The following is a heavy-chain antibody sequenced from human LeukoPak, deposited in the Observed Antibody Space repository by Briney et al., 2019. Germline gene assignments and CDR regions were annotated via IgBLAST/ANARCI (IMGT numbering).Heavy chain of an antibody. CDR1: GYTFTGYY. V-gene: IGHV1-2*02. D-gene: IGHD3-22*01. CDR3: ARVTGYVIEDYFDY. CDR2: INPNSGGT. J-gene: IGHJ4*02. Sequence: ASVKVSCKASGYTFTGYYMHWVRQAPGQGLEWMGWINPNSGGTNYAQKFQGRVTMTRDTSISTAYMELSRLRSDDTAMYYCARVTGYVIEDYFDYWGQGTLVTVSS.